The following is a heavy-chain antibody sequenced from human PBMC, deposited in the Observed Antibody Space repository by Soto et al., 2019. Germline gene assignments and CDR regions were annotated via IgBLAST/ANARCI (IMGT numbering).Heavy chain of an antibody. Sequence: QVQLVQSGAEVKKPGSSVKVSCKASGGTFSSYAISWVRQAPGQGLEWMGGIIPIFGTANYEQKFQGRVTITADEPTGTAYMELSSLRSEDTAVYYCARDTAAVAVFSGGTYGMDVWGQGTTVTVSS. CDR2: IIPIFGTA. J-gene: IGHJ6*02. V-gene: IGHV1-69*01. D-gene: IGHD6-19*01. CDR1: GGTFSSYA. CDR3: ARDTAAVAVFSGGTYGMDV.